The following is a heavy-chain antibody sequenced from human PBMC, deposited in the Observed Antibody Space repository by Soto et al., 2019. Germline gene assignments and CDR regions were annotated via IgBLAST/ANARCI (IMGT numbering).Heavy chain of an antibody. CDR3: ARVGRYGWDFDH. CDR1: EFSFRSYW. D-gene: IGHD5-18*01. J-gene: IGHJ4*02. V-gene: IGHV3-7*01. CDR2: INEDGSQK. Sequence: GSLRLSCAASEFSFRSYWMTWVRQAPGKGLEWVALINEDGSQKYYVGSVKGRFIISRDNAKDSVYMQMDSLRAGDTAVYFCARVGRYGWDFDHWGQGTLVTVSS.